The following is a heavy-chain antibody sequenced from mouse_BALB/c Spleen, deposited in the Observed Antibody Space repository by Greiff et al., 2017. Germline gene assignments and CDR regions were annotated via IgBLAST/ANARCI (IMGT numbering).Heavy chain of an antibody. V-gene: IGHV5-12-1*01. CDR1: GFAFSSYD. CDR3: ARQAGPYYFDY. Sequence: EVQRVESGGGLVKPGGSLKLSCAASGFAFSSYDMSWVRQTPEKRLEWVAYISSGGGSTYYPDTVKGRFTISRDNAKNTLYLQMSSLKSEDTAMYYCARQAGPYYFDYWGQGTTLTVSS. D-gene: IGHD3-3*01. CDR2: ISSGGGST. J-gene: IGHJ2*01.